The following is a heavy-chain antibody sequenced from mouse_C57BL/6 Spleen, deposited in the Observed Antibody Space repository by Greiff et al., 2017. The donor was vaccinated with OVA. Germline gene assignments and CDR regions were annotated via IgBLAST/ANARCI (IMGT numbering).Heavy chain of an antibody. V-gene: IGHV5-17*01. Sequence: EVKLMESGGGLVKPGGSLKLSCAASGFTFSDYGMHWVRQAPEKGLEWVAYISSGSSTIYYADTVKGRFTISRDNAKNTLFLQMTSLRSEDTAMYYCARGAYYSNLYYAMDYWGQGTSVTVSS. CDR1: GFTFSDYG. CDR3: ARGAYYSNLYYAMDY. D-gene: IGHD2-5*01. J-gene: IGHJ4*01. CDR2: ISSGSSTI.